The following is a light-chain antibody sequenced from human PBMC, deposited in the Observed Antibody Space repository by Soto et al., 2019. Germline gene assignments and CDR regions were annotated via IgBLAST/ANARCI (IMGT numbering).Light chain of an antibody. CDR1: QDSKNY. J-gene: IGKJ4*01. CDR2: EAS. CDR3: QQCDDFIT. Sequence: DLQMTQSPSSLSASVGDRVTITCQASQDSKNYLNWYQQKPGKAPKLLIYEASNLETGVPSRFSGSGSARTFTVTISRLQPEDIDTYYCQQCDDFITFGGGTRMEIK. V-gene: IGKV1-33*01.